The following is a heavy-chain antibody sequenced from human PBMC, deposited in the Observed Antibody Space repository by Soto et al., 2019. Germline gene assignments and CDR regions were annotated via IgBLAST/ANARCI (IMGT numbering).Heavy chain of an antibody. D-gene: IGHD3-22*01. J-gene: IGHJ4*02. CDR1: GGSISRRRYY. Sequence: SETLSRTCTVTGGSISRRRYYWVWIRQPPGKGLEWIGSIYYSGSTYNNPSLKSRVTISVDTSKNQFSLELSSVTAADTAVYYCARPHYDSNTFYYFFDYWGQGTLVTVSS. V-gene: IGHV4-39*07. CDR3: ARPHYDSNTFYYFFDY. CDR2: IYYSGST.